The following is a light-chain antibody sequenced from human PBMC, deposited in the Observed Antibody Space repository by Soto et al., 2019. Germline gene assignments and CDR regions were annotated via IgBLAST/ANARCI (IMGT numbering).Light chain of an antibody. CDR1: QTISSW. CDR3: QQYNSYRT. Sequence: DIQMTQSPFTLSASVGDRVTITCRASQTISSWLAWYQQIPGKAPKLLIYDASNLESGVPSRFSGSGSGTEFTLTISSLQPEDFATYYCQQYNSYRTFGQGTKVDIK. CDR2: DAS. J-gene: IGKJ1*01. V-gene: IGKV1-5*01.